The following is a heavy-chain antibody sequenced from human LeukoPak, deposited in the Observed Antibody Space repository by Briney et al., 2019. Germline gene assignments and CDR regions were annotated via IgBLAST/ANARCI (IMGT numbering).Heavy chain of an antibody. CDR3: ARDPPTYYYGSGRGAFDI. Sequence: GGSLRLSCAASGSTFSSYEMNWVRQAPGKGLEWVSSISSSSSYIYYADSVKGRFTISRDNAKNSLYLQMNSLRAEDTAVYYCARDPPTYYYGSGRGAFDIWGQGTMVTVSS. V-gene: IGHV3-21*01. J-gene: IGHJ3*02. CDR1: GSTFSSYE. CDR2: ISSSSSYI. D-gene: IGHD3-10*01.